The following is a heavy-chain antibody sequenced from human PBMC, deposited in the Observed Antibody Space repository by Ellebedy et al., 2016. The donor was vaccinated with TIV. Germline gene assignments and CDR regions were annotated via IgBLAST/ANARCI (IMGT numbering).Heavy chain of an antibody. Sequence: GGSLRLSXVASGYTFSDYYMTWIRQSPGKGMEWLSYISNFNTDTYTNYADSVKGRFTISRDNAKNSLYLQMNSLRVDDTAVYYCGRYARGFYGIDVWGQGTTVIVSS. CDR3: GRYARGFYGIDV. V-gene: IGHV3-11*03. J-gene: IGHJ6*02. CDR1: GYTFSDYY. CDR2: ISNFNTDTYT. D-gene: IGHD2-2*01.